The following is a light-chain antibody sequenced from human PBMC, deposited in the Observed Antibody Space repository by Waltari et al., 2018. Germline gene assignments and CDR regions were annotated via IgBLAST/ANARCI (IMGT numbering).Light chain of an antibody. J-gene: IGKJ1*01. CDR1: ETILFNSNNKNY. CDR3: QQYYTVSRT. Sequence: DIVMTQSPDSLAVPLGERATNNCKSSETILFNSNNKNYLAWYQQKAGQPPKLLVYWASTRESGVPDRFSGSGSGTDFTLTISSLQAEDVAVYYCQQYYTVSRTFGQGTRVEIK. V-gene: IGKV4-1*01. CDR2: WAS.